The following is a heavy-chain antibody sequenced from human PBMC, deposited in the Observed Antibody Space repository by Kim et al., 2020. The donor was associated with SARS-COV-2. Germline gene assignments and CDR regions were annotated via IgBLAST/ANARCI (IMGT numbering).Heavy chain of an antibody. V-gene: IGHV3-9*01. CDR3: ARDIAHYYGSGGYFGY. CDR2: INWVSVRP. D-gene: IGHD3-10*01. Sequence: GGSLRLSCAASGFTFDDYAMHWVRQPPGKGLEWVSGINWVSVRPGYADSGKGRLPISRDNARNSLYLEMKGLGADDTALYFCARDIAHYYGSGGYFGYWGQGTQVTVSS. CDR1: GFTFDDYA. J-gene: IGHJ4*02.